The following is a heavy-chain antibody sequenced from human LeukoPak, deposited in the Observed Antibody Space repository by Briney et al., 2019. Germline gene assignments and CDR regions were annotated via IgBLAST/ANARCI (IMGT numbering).Heavy chain of an antibody. D-gene: IGHD3-10*01. CDR3: ARRGGWFGDLSYGWFDP. J-gene: IGHJ5*02. CDR1: GYSFNSYW. CDR2: IYPGDSDT. V-gene: IGHV5-51*01. Sequence: GESLKISCKGSGYSFNSYWIGWVRQMPGKGLEWMGIIYPGDSDTRYSPSFQGQVTISADKSISTAYLQWSSLKASDTAMYYCARRGGWFGDLSYGWFDPWGQGTLVTVSS.